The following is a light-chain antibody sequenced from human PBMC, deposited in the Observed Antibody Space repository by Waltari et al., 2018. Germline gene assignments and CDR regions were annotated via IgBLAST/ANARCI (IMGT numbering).Light chain of an antibody. Sequence: QSALTQPASVSGSPGQSITIFCPGTSSDVGSYNLVPWYQQYPGKAPKLMIYEGSKRPSGVSNRFSGSKSGNTASLTISGLQAEDEADYYCCSYAGSTSWVFGGGTKLTVL. CDR1: SSDVGSYNL. J-gene: IGLJ3*02. CDR3: CSYAGSTSWV. V-gene: IGLV2-23*01. CDR2: EGS.